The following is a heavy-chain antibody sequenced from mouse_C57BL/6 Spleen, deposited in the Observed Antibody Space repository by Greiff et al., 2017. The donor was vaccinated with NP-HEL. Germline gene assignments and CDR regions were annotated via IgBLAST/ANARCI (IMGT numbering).Heavy chain of an antibody. CDR1: GYTFTDYY. J-gene: IGHJ2*01. D-gene: IGHD2-4*01. CDR2: INPNNGGT. Sequence: VQLQQSGPELVKPGASVKISCKASGYTFTDYYMNWVKQSHGQSLEWIGDINPNNGGTSYNQKFKGKATLTVDKSSSTAYMQLRSLTSEDSAVYYCARWNYYDYDDGHDYWGQGTTLTVSS. CDR3: ARWNYYDYDDGHDY. V-gene: IGHV1-26*01.